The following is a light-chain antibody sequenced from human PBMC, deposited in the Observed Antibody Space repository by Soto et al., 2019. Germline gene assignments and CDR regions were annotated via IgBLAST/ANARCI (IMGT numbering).Light chain of an antibody. Sequence: IQMTQSPSILSASVGDRVTITCRASQSISSWLAWYQQKPGKAPKLLIYDASSLESGVPSRYSGIGSGTEFTLTITSLQPDDFATYYCQQYDSYAWTFGQGTNVESK. J-gene: IGKJ1*01. V-gene: IGKV1-5*01. CDR2: DAS. CDR1: QSISSW. CDR3: QQYDSYAWT.